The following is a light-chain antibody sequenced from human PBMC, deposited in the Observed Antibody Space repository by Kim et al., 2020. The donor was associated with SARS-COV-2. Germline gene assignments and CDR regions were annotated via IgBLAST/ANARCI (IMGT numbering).Light chain of an antibody. CDR3: QTWGTGIVV. Sequence: SVKLTGTLSSGHSSYAIAWHQQQPEKGPRYLMKVNSDGSHSKGDGIPDRFSGSSSGAERFLTISSLQSEDEADYYCQTWGTGIVVFGGGTQLTVL. CDR2: VNSDGSH. CDR1: SGHSSYA. J-gene: IGLJ2*01. V-gene: IGLV4-69*01.